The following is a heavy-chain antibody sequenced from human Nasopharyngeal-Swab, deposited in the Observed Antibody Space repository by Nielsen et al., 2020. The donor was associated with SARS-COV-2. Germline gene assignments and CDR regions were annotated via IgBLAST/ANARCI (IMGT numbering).Heavy chain of an antibody. D-gene: IGHD3-22*01. J-gene: IGHJ3*02. CDR1: GFPLRTSGMC. CDR2: IDWDDDK. V-gene: IGHV2-70*11. Sequence: SGPTPVKPTQTLTLTCTFSGFPLRTSGMCVSWIRQPPGKALEWLARIDWDDDKYYSTSLKTRLTISKDTSKNQVVLTMTNMDPVDTATYYCARDSYYYDSSGYYYGAFDIWGQGTMVTVSS. CDR3: ARDSYYYDSSGYYYGAFDI.